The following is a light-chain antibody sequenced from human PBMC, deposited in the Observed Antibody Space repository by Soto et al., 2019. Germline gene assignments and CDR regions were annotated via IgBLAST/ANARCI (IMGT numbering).Light chain of an antibody. Sequence: DIVMTQSPDSLAVSLGERATINCKSSQSILYSSNNKNYLAWYQQNPGQPPKLLIYWASTRESGVPDRFSGSVSGTDFTLTISSLQAEDVAVSYCQQDYSPWTFGQGTKVEIK. CDR3: QQDYSPWT. V-gene: IGKV4-1*01. J-gene: IGKJ1*01. CDR1: QSILYSSNNKNY. CDR2: WAS.